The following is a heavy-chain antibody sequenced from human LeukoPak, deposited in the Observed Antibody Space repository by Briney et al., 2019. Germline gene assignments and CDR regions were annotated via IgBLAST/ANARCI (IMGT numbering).Heavy chain of an antibody. CDR3: AKVNSDFWSGYNDY. CDR2: MSYDGSKI. D-gene: IGHD3-3*01. J-gene: IGHJ4*02. V-gene: IGHV3-30-3*01. Sequence: GGSLRLSCAASGFTFGDYAMHWVRQAPGKGLEWVSVMSYDGSKIYYADSVKGRFTISRDNSKNTLYLQMGSLRAEDTAVYYCAKVNSDFWSGYNDYWGQGTLVTVSS. CDR1: GFTFGDYA.